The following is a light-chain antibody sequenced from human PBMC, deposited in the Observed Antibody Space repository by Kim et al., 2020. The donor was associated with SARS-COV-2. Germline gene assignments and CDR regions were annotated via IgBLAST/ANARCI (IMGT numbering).Light chain of an antibody. J-gene: IGKJ4*01. CDR2: AAS. CDR1: QSIASN. CDR3: QQYNDWPLT. V-gene: IGKV3-15*01. Sequence: SGSAGETATVSCRASQSIASNLAWYQQKPGQAPRLLIYAASARATGSPPRFRGSGSGTEFTLIIDSLQSEDFAVYYCQQYNDWPLTFGAGTKLEI.